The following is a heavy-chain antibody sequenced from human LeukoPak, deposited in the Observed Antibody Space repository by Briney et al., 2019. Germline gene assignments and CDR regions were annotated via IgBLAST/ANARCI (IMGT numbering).Heavy chain of an antibody. Sequence: GESLKISCKGSGYSFTSYWIGWVRQMPGKGLEWMGIIYPGDSDTRYSPSFQGQVTISADKSISTAYLQWNSLKASDTAMYYCARHGDTYYYDSSGYSPIDYWGQGTLVTVSS. J-gene: IGHJ4*02. CDR1: GYSFTSYW. V-gene: IGHV5-51*01. CDR3: ARHGDTYYYDSSGYSPIDY. D-gene: IGHD3-22*01. CDR2: IYPGDSDT.